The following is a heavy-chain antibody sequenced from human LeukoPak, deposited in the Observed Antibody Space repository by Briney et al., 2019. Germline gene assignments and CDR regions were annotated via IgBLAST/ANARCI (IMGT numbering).Heavy chain of an antibody. V-gene: IGHV4-38-2*02. CDR2: IYHSGST. J-gene: IGHJ4*02. CDR3: ARFSCSSTSCEYYFDY. CDR1: GYSISSGYY. D-gene: IGHD2-2*01. Sequence: PSETLSLTCTVSGYSISSGYYWGWIRQPPGKGLEWIGSIYHSGSTYYNPSLKSRVTISVDTSKNQFSLKLSSVTAADTAVYYCARFSCSSTSCEYYFDYWGQGTLVTVSS.